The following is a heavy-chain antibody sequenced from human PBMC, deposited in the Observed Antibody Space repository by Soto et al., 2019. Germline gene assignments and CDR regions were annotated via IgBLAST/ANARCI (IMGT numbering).Heavy chain of an antibody. V-gene: IGHV1-69*02. CDR1: VGPFSSYT. CDR3: ARGSRIAVAATMGNGFDH. D-gene: IGHD6-19*01. J-gene: IGHJ5*02. CDR2: IIPILVIA. Sequence: QVQLVQSGAEVKKPGSSVKVSCKASVGPFSSYTISWVRQAPGQGLEWMGRIIPILVIANYAQKSQRRVTINADKSTSTAYIELSSLRSEDTAVYYCARGSRIAVAATMGNGFDHWGQGTLVTVCS.